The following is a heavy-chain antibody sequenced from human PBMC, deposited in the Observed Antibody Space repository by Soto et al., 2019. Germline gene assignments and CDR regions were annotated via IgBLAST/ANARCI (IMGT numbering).Heavy chain of an antibody. V-gene: IGHV4-4*09. CDR3: VAGPDDAKGVY. Sequence: SETLSLTCSVCGVPTNGTYWSSTRQPPGKGLEVIGYGLRSDYIDYNPSLRSRLTMALDMSKIQFSLNLMSVTAADSAVYYCVAGPDDAKGVYSGQGTRVT. CDR1: GVPTNGTY. D-gene: IGHD2-8*01. J-gene: IGHJ4*01. CDR2: GLRSDYI.